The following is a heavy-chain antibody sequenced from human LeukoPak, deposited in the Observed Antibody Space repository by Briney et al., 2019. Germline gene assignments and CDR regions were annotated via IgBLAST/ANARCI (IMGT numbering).Heavy chain of an antibody. CDR2: IREDGSQK. CDR3: ARGPTNGQAFDY. Sequence: GGSLRLSCAASGFTFSSSWMTWVRQAPGKGLEWVASIREDGSQKTAVDSVRGRFTISRDNAKNSVYLQMDSLRAEDTAVYYCARGPTNGQAFDYWGQGTLVTVSS. D-gene: IGHD2-8*01. V-gene: IGHV3-7*01. J-gene: IGHJ4*02. CDR1: GFTFSSSW.